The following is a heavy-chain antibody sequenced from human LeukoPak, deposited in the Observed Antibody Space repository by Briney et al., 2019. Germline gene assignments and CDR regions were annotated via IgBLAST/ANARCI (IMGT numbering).Heavy chain of an antibody. CDR3: AKDFTPDGIWDIDY. D-gene: IGHD1-14*01. Sequence: GGSLRPSCVASGFTFSKYTMSWVRQAPGKGLEWVSGIYGGGSGSTFYAESVKGRFTISRDNSKNTLYLQMNSLRDEDTAIYYCAKDFTPDGIWDIDYWGRGTLITVSS. CDR2: IYGGGSGST. V-gene: IGHV3-23*01. J-gene: IGHJ4*02. CDR1: GFTFSKYT.